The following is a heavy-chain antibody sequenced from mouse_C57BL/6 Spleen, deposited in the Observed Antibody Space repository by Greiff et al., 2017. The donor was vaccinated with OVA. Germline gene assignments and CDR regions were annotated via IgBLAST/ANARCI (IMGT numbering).Heavy chain of an antibody. CDR1: GFTFSDAW. CDR3: TRRGDYAPWFAY. V-gene: IGHV6-6*01. J-gene: IGHJ3*01. CDR2: IRNKANNHAT. Sequence: EVKLVESGGGLVQPGGSMKLSCAASGFTFSDAWMDWVRQSPEKGLEWVAEIRNKANNHATYYAESVKGRFTISRDDSKSSVYLQMNSLRAEDTGIYYCTRRGDYAPWFAYWGQGTLVTVSA. D-gene: IGHD2-4*01.